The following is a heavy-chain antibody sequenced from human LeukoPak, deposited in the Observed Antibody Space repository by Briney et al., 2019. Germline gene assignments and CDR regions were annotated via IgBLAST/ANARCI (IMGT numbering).Heavy chain of an antibody. Sequence: SETLSLTCTVSGGSVSSSGSYWSWIRQPPGKGLEWFAYIYYSGSTTYNPSLKSRVIISVDTSKNQFSLRLSSVTAADTAVYYCARGIAARRPEGNWFDPWGQGTLVTVSS. CDR1: GGSVSSSGSY. V-gene: IGHV4-61*08. J-gene: IGHJ5*02. D-gene: IGHD6-6*01. CDR2: IYYSGST. CDR3: ARGIAARRPEGNWFDP.